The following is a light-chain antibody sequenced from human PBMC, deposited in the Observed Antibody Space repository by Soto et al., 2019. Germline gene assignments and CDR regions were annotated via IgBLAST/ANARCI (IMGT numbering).Light chain of an antibody. J-gene: IGKJ2*02. Sequence: EVVLTQSPATLSLSPGERATLSCRASQSVRNFLAWYQQKPGQAPSLLIYEESNRAAGIPARFSGSGSGTDFTLTISSLEPEDFGVYYCQQRTNWPRGTFGQGTNLEI. V-gene: IGKV3-11*01. CDR3: QQRTNWPRGT. CDR2: EES. CDR1: QSVRNF.